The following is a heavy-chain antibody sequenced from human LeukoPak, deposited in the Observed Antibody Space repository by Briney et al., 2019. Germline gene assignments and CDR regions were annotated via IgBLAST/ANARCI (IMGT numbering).Heavy chain of an antibody. V-gene: IGHV3-15*01. J-gene: IGHJ3*01. CDR3: VKERSGAFDL. Sequence: GGSLRLSCAASGFTFTNAWMNWVRQAPGRGLEWVGLFKSKTDGGTTVYAAPVKGRLSISRDDSISTLYLQMNSLRTEDTAVYYCVKERSGAFDLWGQGTMVTVSS. CDR1: GFTFTNAW. D-gene: IGHD3-10*01. CDR2: FKSKTDGGTT.